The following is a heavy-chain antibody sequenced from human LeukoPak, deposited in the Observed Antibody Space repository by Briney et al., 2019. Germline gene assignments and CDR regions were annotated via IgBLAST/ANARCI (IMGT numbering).Heavy chain of an antibody. Sequence: PGGSLRLSCAASGFTFSRYWMSWVRQAPGKGLEWVASINQDESAKLYVDSVKGRFTISRDNAKNSLFLQMNSLRAEDTAFYYCAKLLCDATIYDFWGHGALVTVSS. J-gene: IGHJ4*01. D-gene: IGHD5-24*01. V-gene: IGHV3-7*01. CDR2: INQDESAK. CDR1: GFTFSRYW. CDR3: AKLLCDATIYDF.